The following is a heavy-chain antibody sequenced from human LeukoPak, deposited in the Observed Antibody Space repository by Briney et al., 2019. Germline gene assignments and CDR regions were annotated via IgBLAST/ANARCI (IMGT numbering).Heavy chain of an antibody. J-gene: IGHJ4*02. CDR2: IYYSGST. CDR1: GGSISSYY. D-gene: IGHD3-10*01. CDR3: ARDFLNGNAGSGCFDY. Sequence: SETLSLTCTVSGGSISSYYWSWIRQPPGKGLEWIGYIYYSGSTNYNPSLKSRVTISVDTSKNQFSLKLSSVTAADTAVYYCARDFLNGNAGSGCFDYWGQGTLVTVSS. V-gene: IGHV4-59*12.